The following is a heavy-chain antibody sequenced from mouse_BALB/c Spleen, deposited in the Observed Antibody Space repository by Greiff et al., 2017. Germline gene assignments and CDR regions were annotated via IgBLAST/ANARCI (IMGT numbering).Heavy chain of an antibody. CDR1: GFTFSSYA. V-gene: IGHV5-9-4*01. D-gene: IGHD2-2*01. J-gene: IGHJ3*01. CDR2: ISSGGSYT. Sequence: EVNLVESGGGLVKPGGSLKLSCAASGFTFSSYAMSWVRQSPEKRLEWVAEISSGGSYTYYPDTVTGRFTISRDNAKNTLYLEMSSLRSEDTAMYYCASNYGYDGFAYWGQGTLVTVSA. CDR3: ASNYGYDGFAY.